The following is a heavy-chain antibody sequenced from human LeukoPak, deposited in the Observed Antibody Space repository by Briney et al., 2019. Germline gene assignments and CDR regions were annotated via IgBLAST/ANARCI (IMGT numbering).Heavy chain of an antibody. CDR1: GGSSNSVY. D-gene: IGHD2-8*02. CDR3: ARDTGLKKLPYYAYYYIDV. Sequence: SETLSRTCIVSGGSSNSVYWTWIRQPPGKGLEWIGHIYYSETNYNPSLKSRVTISIDTSKNQVSLTLYSVTAADTAVYYCARDTGLKKLPYYAYYYIDVRGKGTTVTVSS. J-gene: IGHJ6*03. V-gene: IGHV4-59*01. CDR2: IYYSET.